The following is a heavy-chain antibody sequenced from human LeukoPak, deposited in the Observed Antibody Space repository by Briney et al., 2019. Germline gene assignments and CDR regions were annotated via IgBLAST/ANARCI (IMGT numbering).Heavy chain of an antibody. CDR1: GGSFGGYY. V-gene: IGHV4-34*01. CDR2: INHSGST. Sequence: SETLSLTCAVYGGSFGGYYWSWIRQPPGKGLEWIGEINHSGSTNYNPSLKSRVTISVDTSKNQFSLKLSSVTAADTAVYYCARGLLYYYDSSGYYYWGQGTLVTVSS. CDR3: ARGLLYYYDSSGYYY. D-gene: IGHD3-22*01. J-gene: IGHJ4*02.